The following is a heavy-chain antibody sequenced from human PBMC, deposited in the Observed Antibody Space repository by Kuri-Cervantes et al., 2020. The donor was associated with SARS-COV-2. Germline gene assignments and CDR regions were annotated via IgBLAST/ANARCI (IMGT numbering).Heavy chain of an antibody. V-gene: IGHV3-33*08. CDR2: IWYDGSNK. D-gene: IGHD2-2*01. J-gene: IGHJ4*02. Sequence: GGSLRLSCAASGFTFSSYWMSWVRQAPGKGLEWVAVIWYDGSNKYYADSVKGRFTISRDNSKNTLYLQMNSLRAEDTAVYFCARDTPYCSSNTCSDFWGQGTLVTVSS. CDR3: ARDTPYCSSNTCSDF. CDR1: GFTFSSYW.